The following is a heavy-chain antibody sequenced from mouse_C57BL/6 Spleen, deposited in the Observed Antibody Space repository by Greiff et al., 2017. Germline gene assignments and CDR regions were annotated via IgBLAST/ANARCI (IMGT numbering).Heavy chain of an antibody. CDR3: ARSGEYDDWYFDV. Sequence: QVQLQQSGAELARPGASVKMSCKASGYTFTSYTMHWVKQRPGQGLEWIGYINPSSGYTKYNQKFKDKATLTADKSSSTAYMQLSSLTSEDSAVYYCARSGEYDDWYFDVWGTGTTVTVSS. J-gene: IGHJ1*03. V-gene: IGHV1-4*01. CDR2: INPSSGYT. CDR1: GYTFTSYT. D-gene: IGHD2-14*01.